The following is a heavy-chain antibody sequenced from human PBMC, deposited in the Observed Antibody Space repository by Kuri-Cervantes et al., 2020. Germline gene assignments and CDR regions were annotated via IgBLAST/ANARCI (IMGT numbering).Heavy chain of an antibody. CDR3: AKKGACLGGSCYPYFLDY. CDR1: GFTFNHYG. J-gene: IGHJ4*02. V-gene: IGHV3-30*18. CDR2: ISSDGNDK. Sequence: GESLKISCAASGFTFNHYGMHWVRQAPGKGLEWVAVISSDGNDKSYADSVKGRFAISRDNSKNALYLQMSSLRPDDTAVYYCAKKGACLGGSCYPYFLDYWGQGTLVNVSS. D-gene: IGHD2-15*01.